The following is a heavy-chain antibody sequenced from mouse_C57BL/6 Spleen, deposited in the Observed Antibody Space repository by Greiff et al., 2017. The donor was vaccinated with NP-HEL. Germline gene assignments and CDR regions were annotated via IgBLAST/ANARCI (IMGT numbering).Heavy chain of an antibody. CDR3: ARGDMDY. J-gene: IGHJ4*01. Sequence: QVQLQQPGAELVMPGASVQLSCKASGYPFTSYWMHWVKQRPGQGLAWIGEIDPSDSYTNYNQKFKGKSTLTVDQSSSTAYMQRSSLTSEDSAVYYCARGDMDYWGQGTSVTVSS. V-gene: IGHV1-69*01. CDR1: GYPFTSYW. CDR2: IDPSDSYT.